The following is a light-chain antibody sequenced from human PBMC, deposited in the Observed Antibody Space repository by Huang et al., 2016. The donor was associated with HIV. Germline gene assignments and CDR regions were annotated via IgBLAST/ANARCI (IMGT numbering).Light chain of an antibody. Sequence: EIVLTQSPATLSVSPGERATLSCRASQSVGSDLAWYQHRPGQAPRHLIYSASTRATGIPARFSGRGYGTDCSLTVSSLQSEDCALYYCQQYRDWPPYTFGQGTKLEIK. V-gene: IGKV3-15*01. CDR1: QSVGSD. CDR2: SAS. J-gene: IGKJ2*01. CDR3: QQYRDWPPYT.